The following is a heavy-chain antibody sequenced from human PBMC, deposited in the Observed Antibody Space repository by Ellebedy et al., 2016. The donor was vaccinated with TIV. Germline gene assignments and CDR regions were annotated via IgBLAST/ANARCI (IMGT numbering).Heavy chain of an antibody. CDR2: ISYDGRKQ. V-gene: IGHV3-30*04. D-gene: IGHD1-26*01. Sequence: GESLKISCAASGFTFSSYAISWVRQAPGKGLEWVAMISYDGRKQFYSDAVKGRFTISSDNSESTLSLQMNSLRPEDTAMYYCASPPVRVGSKGEKWFDPWGQGTLVTVSS. CDR3: ASPPVRVGSKGEKWFDP. J-gene: IGHJ5*02. CDR1: GFTFSSYA.